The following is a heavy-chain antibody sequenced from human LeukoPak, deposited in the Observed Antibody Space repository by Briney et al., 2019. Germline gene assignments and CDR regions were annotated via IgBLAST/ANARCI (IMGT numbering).Heavy chain of an antibody. CDR3: TTDDPSRDGYSYGYGGVLFDY. V-gene: IGHV3-15*01. CDR1: GDANRNGW. CDR2: MKSKTNGGTT. J-gene: IGHJ4*02. D-gene: IGHD5-18*01. Sequence: PWGSLRPFCDVPGDANRNGWRNSRSHAPRKGLEKVGRMKSKTNGGTTDYAAPVKGRFTISRDDSKKTLYLQMNSLKTEDTAVYYCTTDDPSRDGYSYGYGGVLFDYWGQGTLVTVSS.